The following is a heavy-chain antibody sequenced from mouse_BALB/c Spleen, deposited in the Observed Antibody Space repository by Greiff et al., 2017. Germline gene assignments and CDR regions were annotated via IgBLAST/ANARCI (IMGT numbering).Heavy chain of an antibody. CDR2: IWGDGST. CDR1: GFSLTGYG. CDR3: ARDSSTMITTGAMDY. D-gene: IGHD2-4*01. V-gene: IGHV2-6-7*01. J-gene: IGHJ4*01. Sequence: VQLQQSGPGLVAPSQSLSITCTVSGFSLTGYGVNWVRQPPGKGLEWLGMIWGDGSTDYNSALKSRLSISKDNSKSQVFLKMNSLQTDDTARYYCARDSSTMITTGAMDYWGQGTSVTVSS.